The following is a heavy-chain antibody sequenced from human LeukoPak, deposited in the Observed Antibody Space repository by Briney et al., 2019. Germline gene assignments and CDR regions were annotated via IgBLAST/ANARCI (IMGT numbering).Heavy chain of an antibody. CDR3: ATYRQVLLPFES. CDR1: GFTFSTFA. V-gene: IGHV3-23*01. D-gene: IGHD2-8*02. J-gene: IGHJ4*02. CDR2: IFPSGGEI. Sequence: GGSLRLSCAASGFTFSTFAMIWVRQPPGKGLECVSSIFPSGGEIHYADYVRGRFNISRDNSKSTLSLQMNSLRAEDTAIYYCATYRQVLLPFESWGQGTLVTVSS.